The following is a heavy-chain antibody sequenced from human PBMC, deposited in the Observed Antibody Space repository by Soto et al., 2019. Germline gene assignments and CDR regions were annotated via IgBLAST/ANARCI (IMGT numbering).Heavy chain of an antibody. V-gene: IGHV3-72*01. J-gene: IGHJ4*01. CDR1: GFTFSDHY. CDR2: IRNKANSYTT. Sequence: EVQLVESGGGLVQPGRSLRLSCAAFGFTFSDHYMDRVRQAPGKGLEWVGRIRNKANSYTTEYAASVKGRFTISRDDSKNSLFLQMNSLKTEDTAVYYCSRAGILTTPYYFDYWGQGTLVTVSS. CDR3: SRAGILTTPYYFDY. D-gene: IGHD4-4*01.